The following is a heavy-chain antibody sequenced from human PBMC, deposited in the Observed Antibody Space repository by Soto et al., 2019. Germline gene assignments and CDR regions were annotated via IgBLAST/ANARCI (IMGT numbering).Heavy chain of an antibody. Sequence: QVQLVQSGAEVKKPGSSVTVSCKASRGTFGNSAISWVRQAPGQGLEWMVGIIPIFPTPDYAQNFQGRVTIPAEESTSTAYMELTSLRSEDTAVYYCARDKDRLQIGGNYYYAMDVWGQGTTVTVSS. CDR1: RGTFGNSA. CDR3: ARDKDRLQIGGNYYYAMDV. J-gene: IGHJ6*02. V-gene: IGHV1-69*12. CDR2: IIPIFPTP. D-gene: IGHD6-25*01.